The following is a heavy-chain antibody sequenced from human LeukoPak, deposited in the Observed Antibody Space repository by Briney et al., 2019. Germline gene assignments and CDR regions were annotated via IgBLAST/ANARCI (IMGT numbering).Heavy chain of an antibody. CDR2: INPNSGGT. CDR3: ERGGQRMGYCSGGSCPNWFDP. Sequence: GASVKVSCKASGYTFSGYYMHWVRQAPGQGLEWMGWINPNSGGTNYAQKFQGWVTMTRDTSISTAYMELSRLRFDDTAVYYCERGGQRMGYCSGGSCPNWFDPWGQGTLVTVSS. J-gene: IGHJ5*02. CDR1: GYTFSGYY. V-gene: IGHV1-2*04. D-gene: IGHD2-15*01.